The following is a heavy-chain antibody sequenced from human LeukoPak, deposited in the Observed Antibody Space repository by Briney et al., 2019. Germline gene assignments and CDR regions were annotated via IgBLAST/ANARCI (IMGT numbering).Heavy chain of an antibody. CDR3: ARDKERAQGI. Sequence: GGSLRLSCAASGFTVSSNYMSWVRQAPGKGLEWVSVIHSGGSTYYADSVKGRFTISRDNSKNTLYLQMNSLRAEDTAVYYCARDKERAQGIWGQGTTVTVSS. V-gene: IGHV3-66*02. D-gene: IGHD5-24*01. CDR2: IHSGGST. J-gene: IGHJ3*02. CDR1: GFTVSSNY.